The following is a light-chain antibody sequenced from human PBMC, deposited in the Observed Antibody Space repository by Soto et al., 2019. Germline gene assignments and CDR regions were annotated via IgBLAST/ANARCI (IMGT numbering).Light chain of an antibody. J-gene: IGKJ1*01. CDR3: QHPTCA. CDR1: QDISGY. Sequence: IQLTQSPSSLSASVGDRVTITCRASQDISGYVAWYQQRPGRAPQLLIYAASALQTGVPATFSGSGSGTDFTPTITILQPEDFGTYDCQHPTCAFGQATTVEI. V-gene: IGKV1-9*01. CDR2: AAS.